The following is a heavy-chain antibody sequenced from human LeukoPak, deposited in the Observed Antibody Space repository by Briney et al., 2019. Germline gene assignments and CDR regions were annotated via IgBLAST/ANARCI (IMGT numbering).Heavy chain of an antibody. J-gene: IGHJ4*02. CDR2: IYTSGTT. V-gene: IGHV4-4*07. Sequence: SETLSLTCSVSGVSISNYYWNWIRQPAGKGLEWIGHIYTSGTTNRNPSLKSRVTLSLDTSKSQFSLRLTSVTAADTAVYYCARDRYSPDWYRGLDLDYWGQGILVTVSS. D-gene: IGHD6-19*01. CDR3: ARDRYSPDWYRGLDLDY. CDR1: GVSISNYY.